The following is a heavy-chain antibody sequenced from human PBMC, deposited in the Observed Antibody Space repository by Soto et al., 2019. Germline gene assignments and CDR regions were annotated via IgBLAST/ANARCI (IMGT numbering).Heavy chain of an antibody. CDR2: INAGNGNT. CDR1: GYTFTSYA. V-gene: IGHV1-3*01. Sequence: ASVKVSCKASGYTFTSYAMHWVRQAPGQRLEWMGWINAGNGNTKYSQKFQGRVTITRDTSASTAYMELSSLRSEDTAVYYCASDRGLVATGTTSPFDYWGQGTLVTVSS. D-gene: IGHD1-7*01. CDR3: ASDRGLVATGTTSPFDY. J-gene: IGHJ4*02.